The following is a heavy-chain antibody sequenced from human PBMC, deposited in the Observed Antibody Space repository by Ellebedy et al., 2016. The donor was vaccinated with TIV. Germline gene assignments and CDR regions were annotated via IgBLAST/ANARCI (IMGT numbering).Heavy chain of an antibody. Sequence: ASVKVSCKASGYTFTGYYMHWVRQAPGQGLEGMGWINPNIGGTNYAQKFQGRVTMTRDTSISTAYMELSRLRSDDTAVYYCARIRYSSGAADFDYWGQGTLVTVSS. CDR2: INPNIGGT. CDR3: ARIRYSSGAADFDY. V-gene: IGHV1-2*02. D-gene: IGHD6-25*01. J-gene: IGHJ4*02. CDR1: GYTFTGYY.